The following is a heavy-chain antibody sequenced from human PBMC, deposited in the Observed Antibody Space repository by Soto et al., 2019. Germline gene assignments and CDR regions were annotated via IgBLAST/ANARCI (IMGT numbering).Heavy chain of an antibody. V-gene: IGHV3-33*01. CDR2: TRHDGSNT. J-gene: IGHJ4*02. D-gene: IGHD1-26*01. Sequence: QVPLVESGGGVVQPGRSLRLSCAASGFTFSGYGMHWVRQAPGKGLEWVAVTRHDGSNTYYADSVRGRFTISRDNSNKMLYLQMNSLRAEDTAVYYCARDGVGTTTYFGYFDYWGQGTLVTVSS. CDR1: GFTFSGYG. CDR3: ARDGVGTTTYFGYFDY.